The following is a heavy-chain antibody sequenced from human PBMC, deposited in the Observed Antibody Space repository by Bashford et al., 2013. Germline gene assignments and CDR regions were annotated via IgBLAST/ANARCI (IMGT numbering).Heavy chain of an antibody. V-gene: IGHV5-51*01. J-gene: IGHJ6*02. Sequence: WVRQMPGKGLEWMGIIFPGDSNTRYSPSFQGQVTISADKSISTAYLQWSSLKASDTAIYYCARQWYCNSSSCYTLRDYGSGRLGPRDHGHRLL. D-gene: IGHD2-2*02. CDR2: IFPGDSNT. CDR3: ARQWYCNSSSCYTLRDYGSGR.